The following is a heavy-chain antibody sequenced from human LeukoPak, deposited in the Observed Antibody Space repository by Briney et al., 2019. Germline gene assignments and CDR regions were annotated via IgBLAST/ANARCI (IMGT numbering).Heavy chain of an antibody. Sequence: SETLSLTCAVYGGSFSGYYWSWIRQPPGKGLEWIGKINHSGSTNYNPSLKSRVTISVDTSKNQFSLKLSSVTAADTAVYYCARVTSYYYGSGRLNFDYWGQGTLVTVSS. D-gene: IGHD3-10*01. V-gene: IGHV4-34*01. CDR3: ARVTSYYYGSGRLNFDY. CDR2: INHSGST. CDR1: GGSFSGYY. J-gene: IGHJ4*02.